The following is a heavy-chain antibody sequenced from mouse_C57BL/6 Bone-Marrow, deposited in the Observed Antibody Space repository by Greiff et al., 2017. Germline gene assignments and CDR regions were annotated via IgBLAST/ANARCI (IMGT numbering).Heavy chain of an antibody. Sequence: QVQLQQSGPELVKPGASVKISCKASGYAFSSSWMNWVKQRPGKGLEWIGRIYPGDGDTNYNGKFKGKATLTADKSSSTAYMQLSSLTSEDSAVYFCARRGDYYGSSWYFDVWGTGTTVTVSS. CDR3: ARRGDYYGSSWYFDV. D-gene: IGHD1-1*01. V-gene: IGHV1-82*01. J-gene: IGHJ1*03. CDR2: IYPGDGDT. CDR1: GYAFSSSW.